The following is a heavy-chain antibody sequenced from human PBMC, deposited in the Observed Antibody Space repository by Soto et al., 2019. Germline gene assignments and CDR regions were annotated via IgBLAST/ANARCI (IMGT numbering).Heavy chain of an antibody. V-gene: IGHV3-23*01. Sequence: GSLRLSCAASGFTFSSYAMSWVRQAPGKGLEWVSAISGSGGSTYYADSVKGRFTISRDNSKNTLYLQMNSLRAEDTAVYYCAKDQVFEVTGPYSYGVFDYWGQGTLVTVSS. CDR3: AKDQVFEVTGPYSYGVFDY. CDR1: GFTFSSYA. D-gene: IGHD2-21*02. CDR2: ISGSGGST. J-gene: IGHJ4*02.